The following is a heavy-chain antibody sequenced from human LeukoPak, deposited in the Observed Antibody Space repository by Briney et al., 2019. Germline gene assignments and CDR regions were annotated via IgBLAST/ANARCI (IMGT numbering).Heavy chain of an antibody. CDR3: ARVRMPVAGGETFDY. CDR1: GGSISSYY. CDR2: IYYSGST. Sequence: SETLSLTCTVSGGSISSYYWSWIRQPPGKGLEWIGYIYYSGSTNYNPSLKSRLTISVDTSKNQFSLKLSSVSAADTAIYYCARVRMPVAGGETFDYWGQGTLVTVSS. V-gene: IGHV4-59*01. J-gene: IGHJ4*02. D-gene: IGHD6-19*01.